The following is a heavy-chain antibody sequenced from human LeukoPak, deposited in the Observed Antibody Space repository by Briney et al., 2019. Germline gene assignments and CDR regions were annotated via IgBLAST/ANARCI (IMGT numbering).Heavy chain of an antibody. CDR3: ARVGDWGYYFDY. CDR1: GFTFSSYS. Sequence: GGSLRLSCAASGFTFSSYSMNWVRQAPGKGLEWVSSISSSSSYIYYADSVKGRFTISRDNAKNSLYLQMNSLRAEDTAVYYCARVGDWGYYFDYWGQGTLVTVSS. V-gene: IGHV3-21*01. J-gene: IGHJ4*02. CDR2: ISSSSSYI. D-gene: IGHD3-16*01.